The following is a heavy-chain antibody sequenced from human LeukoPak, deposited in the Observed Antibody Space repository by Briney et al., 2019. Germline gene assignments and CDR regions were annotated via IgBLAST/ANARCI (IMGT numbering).Heavy chain of an antibody. CDR2: IYHSGST. Sequence: SETLSLTCAVSGHSISSGYYWGWIRQPPGKGLEWIGSIYHSGSTYYNPSLKSRVTISVDTSKNQFSLKLSSVTAADTAVYYCTPQWGYYDSSGYAFDIWGQGTMVTVSS. CDR3: TPQWGYYDSSGYAFDI. D-gene: IGHD3-22*01. V-gene: IGHV4-38-2*01. CDR1: GHSISSGYY. J-gene: IGHJ3*02.